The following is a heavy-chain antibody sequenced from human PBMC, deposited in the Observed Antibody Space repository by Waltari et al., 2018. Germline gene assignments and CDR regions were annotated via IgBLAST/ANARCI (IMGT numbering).Heavy chain of an antibody. D-gene: IGHD5-18*01. Sequence: EVQLVESGGGLVQPGGSLRLSCAASGFPFSSYSMIGVRQAPGKGLDWVSYISSSSTTIYYADSVKGRFTISRDNAKNSLYLQMNSLRAEDTAVYYCARDPLTAMGWYYGMDVWGQGTTVTVSS. CDR2: ISSSSTTI. J-gene: IGHJ6*02. V-gene: IGHV3-48*01. CDR3: ARDPLTAMGWYYGMDV. CDR1: GFPFSSYS.